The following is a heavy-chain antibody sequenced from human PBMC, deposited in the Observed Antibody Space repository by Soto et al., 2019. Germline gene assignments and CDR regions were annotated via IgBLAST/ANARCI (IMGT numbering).Heavy chain of an antibody. D-gene: IGHD5-12*01. CDR2: MNPNSGNT. V-gene: IGHV1-8*01. CDR1: GYTFTSYD. CDR3: ARRKWLRLRYYYDMDV. J-gene: IGHJ6*03. Sequence: GASVKVSCKASGYTFTSYDINWVRQATGQGLEWMGWMNPNSGNTGYAQKFQGRVTMTRNTSISTAYMELSSLRSEDTAVYYCARRKWLRLRYYYDMDVWGKGTTVTVSS.